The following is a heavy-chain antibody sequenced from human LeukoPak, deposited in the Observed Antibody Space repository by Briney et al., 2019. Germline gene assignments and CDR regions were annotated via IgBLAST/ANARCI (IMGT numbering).Heavy chain of an antibody. D-gene: IGHD6-13*01. CDR3: ARELLPYPGIAALVY. J-gene: IGHJ4*02. V-gene: IGHV3-33*01. Sequence: GGSLRLSCAASGFTFSSYGMHWVRQAPGKGLEWVAVIWYDGSNKYYADSVKGRFTISRDNSKNTLYLQMNSLRAEDTAVYYCARELLPYPGIAALVYWGQGTLATVSS. CDR1: GFTFSSYG. CDR2: IWYDGSNK.